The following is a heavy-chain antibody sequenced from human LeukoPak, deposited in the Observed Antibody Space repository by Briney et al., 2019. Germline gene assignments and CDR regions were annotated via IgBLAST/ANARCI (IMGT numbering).Heavy chain of an antibody. J-gene: IGHJ5*02. CDR2: IYTSGST. CDR1: GGSISSYY. V-gene: IGHV4-4*09. CDR3: ASITVSTNL. D-gene: IGHD5/OR15-5a*01. Sequence: KSSETLSLTCTVSGGSISSYYWSWIRQPPGKGLEWIGYIYTSGSTNYNPALKSRVTISVDTSKYQFSLKLSSVTAADTAVYCCASITVSTNLWGQGTLVTVSS.